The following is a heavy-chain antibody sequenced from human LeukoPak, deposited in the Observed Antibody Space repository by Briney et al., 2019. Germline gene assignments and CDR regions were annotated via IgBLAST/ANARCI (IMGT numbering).Heavy chain of an antibody. V-gene: IGHV1-8*02. J-gene: IGHJ4*02. CDR2: MNPNSGNT. D-gene: IGHD4-17*01. CDR1: GGTFSSYA. Sequence: ASVKVSCKASGGTFSSYAISWVRQAPGQGLEWMGWMNPNSGNTGYAQKFQGRVTMTRNTSISTAYMELSSLRSEDTAVYYCARDYGDYSLDYWGQGTLVTVSS. CDR3: ARDYGDYSLDY.